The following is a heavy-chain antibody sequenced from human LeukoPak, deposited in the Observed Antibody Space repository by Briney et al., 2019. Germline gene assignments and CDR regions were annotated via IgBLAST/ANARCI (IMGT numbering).Heavy chain of an antibody. V-gene: IGHV4-59*11. Sequence: SETLSLTCTVSGGSISSHYWSWIRQPPGKGLEWIGYIYYSGSTNYNPSLKSRVTISVDTSKNQFSLKLSSVIAADTAVYYCARTRLLRYFDYWGQGTLVTVSS. J-gene: IGHJ4*02. D-gene: IGHD6-6*01. CDR1: GGSISSHY. CDR3: ARTRLLRYFDY. CDR2: IYYSGST.